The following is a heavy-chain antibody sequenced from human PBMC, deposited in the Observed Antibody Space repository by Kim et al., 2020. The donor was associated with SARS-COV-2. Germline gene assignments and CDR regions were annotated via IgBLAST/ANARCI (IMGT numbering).Heavy chain of an antibody. CDR2: IWYDGSNK. V-gene: IGHV3-33*01. J-gene: IGHJ4*02. D-gene: IGHD6-13*01. CDR1: GFTFSSYG. CDR3: ARGPSGSSWPQPFDY. Sequence: GGSLRLSCAASGFTFSSYGMHWVRQAPGKGLEWVAVIWYDGSNKYYADSVKGRFTISRDNSKNTLYLQMNSLRAEDTAVYYCARGPSGSSWPQPFDYWGQGTPVTVSS.